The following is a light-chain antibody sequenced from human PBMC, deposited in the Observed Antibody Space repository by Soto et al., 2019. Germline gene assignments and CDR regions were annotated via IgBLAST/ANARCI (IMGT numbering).Light chain of an antibody. V-gene: IGLV2-23*01. CDR2: EGS. CDR3: CSFARSSTSYV. J-gene: IGLJ1*01. CDR1: SSDVGSSNL. Sequence: QSALTQPASVSGSPGQSITISCTGTSSDVGSSNLVSWYQQHPGKTPKLIIYEGSRRPSGVSGRFSGSMSGNAASLTISGLQAEYEADYYCCSFARSSTSYVFGTGTKLTVL.